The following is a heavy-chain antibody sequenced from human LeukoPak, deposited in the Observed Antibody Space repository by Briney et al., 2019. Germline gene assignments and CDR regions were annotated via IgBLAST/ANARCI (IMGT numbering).Heavy chain of an antibody. J-gene: IGHJ4*02. V-gene: IGHV3-48*01. CDR2: ISSSSSTI. D-gene: IGHD5-24*01. CDR1: GFTFSSYS. Sequence: GGSLRLSCAASGFTFSSYSMNWVRQAPGKGLEWVSYISSSSSTIYYADSVKGRFTISRDNSKNTLYLQMNSLRAEDTAVYYCARDRGGYNDYWGQGTLVTVSS. CDR3: ARDRGGYNDY.